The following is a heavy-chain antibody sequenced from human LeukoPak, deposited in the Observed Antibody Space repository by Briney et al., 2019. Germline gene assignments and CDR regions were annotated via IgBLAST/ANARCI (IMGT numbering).Heavy chain of an antibody. CDR3: ARDLAPINYDFWSGYYRNAFDI. Sequence: GGSLRLSCAASGFTVSSNYMSWVRQAPGKGLEWVSVIYSGGSTYYADSVKGRFTISRDNSKNTLYLQMNSLRAEDTAVYYCARDLAPINYDFWSGYYRNAFDIWGQGTMVTVS. CDR2: IYSGGST. J-gene: IGHJ3*02. D-gene: IGHD3-3*01. V-gene: IGHV3-66*02. CDR1: GFTVSSNY.